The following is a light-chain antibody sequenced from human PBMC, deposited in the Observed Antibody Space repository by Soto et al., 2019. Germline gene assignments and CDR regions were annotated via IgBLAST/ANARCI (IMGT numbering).Light chain of an antibody. CDR2: DAS. CDR3: QQYYTYST. J-gene: IGKJ1*01. Sequence: DFQMTHSPSTLCPSVKYRLTITRRASQNIRSRLAWFQQKPGKAPKLLIYDASSLESGVPQRFSGSGSGTEFALTISSLQPDDCATYHCQQYYTYSTFGQGTKVDIK. CDR1: QNIRSR. V-gene: IGKV1-5*01.